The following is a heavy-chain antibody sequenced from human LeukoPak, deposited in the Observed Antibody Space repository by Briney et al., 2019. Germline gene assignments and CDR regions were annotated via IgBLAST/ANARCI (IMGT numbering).Heavy chain of an antibody. CDR2: IYTSGST. CDR1: GGSISSYY. Sequence: PSETLSLTCTVSGGSISSYYWNWIRQPAGKGLEWIGRIYTSGSTNYNPSLKSRVTMSVDTSKNQFSLKLSSVTAADTAVYYCARETLSEYSGSYYMDYWGQGTLVTVSS. J-gene: IGHJ4*02. V-gene: IGHV4-4*07. CDR3: ARETLSEYSGSYYMDY. D-gene: IGHD1-26*01.